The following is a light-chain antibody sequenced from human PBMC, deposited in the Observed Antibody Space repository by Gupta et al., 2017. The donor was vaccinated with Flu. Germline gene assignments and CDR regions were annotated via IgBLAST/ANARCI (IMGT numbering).Light chain of an antibody. CDR3: AARDDNLDGWV. J-gene: IGLJ3*02. Sequence: QAVLTQPPSASGTPGQRITISCSGSSSNIGSNYLYWYQHLPGTAPILLIDSNDQRPSGIPDRFSGSKSGTSGSLAISGLRSEDEADYFCAARDDNLDGWVFGGGTKLTVL. CDR2: SND. CDR1: SSNIGSNY. V-gene: IGLV1-47*01.